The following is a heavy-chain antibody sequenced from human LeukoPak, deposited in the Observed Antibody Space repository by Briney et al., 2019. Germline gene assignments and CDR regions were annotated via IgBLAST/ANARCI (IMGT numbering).Heavy chain of an antibody. CDR3: ARHTGGWGSFDY. Sequence: SETLSLTCTVSGGSISGDYWSWLRQPPGKGLEWIGYIHYTGSSKYKSSLKSRVTISVDTSKNQFPLKLSSVTAADTAVYYCARHTGGWGSFDYWGQGTLVTVSS. D-gene: IGHD7-27*01. V-gene: IGHV4-59*08. J-gene: IGHJ4*02. CDR1: GGSISGDY. CDR2: IHYTGSS.